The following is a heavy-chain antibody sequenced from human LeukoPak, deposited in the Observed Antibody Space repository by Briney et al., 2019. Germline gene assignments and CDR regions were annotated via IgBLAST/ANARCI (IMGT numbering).Heavy chain of an antibody. Sequence: ASVKVSCKASGYTFTSYDINWVRQAPGQGLEWMGWINPNSGGTNYAQKFQGRVTMARDTSISTAYMELSRLRSDDTAVYYCARGWSSGYDEFHYWGQGTLVTVSS. D-gene: IGHD5-12*01. CDR3: ARGWSSGYDEFHY. V-gene: IGHV1-2*02. CDR2: INPNSGGT. CDR1: GYTFTSYD. J-gene: IGHJ4*02.